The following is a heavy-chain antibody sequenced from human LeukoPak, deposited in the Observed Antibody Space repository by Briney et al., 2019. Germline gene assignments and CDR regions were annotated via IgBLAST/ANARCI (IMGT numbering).Heavy chain of an antibody. CDR2: IKQDGSEK. Sequence: GGSLRLSCAASGFTSSSYWMSWVRQAPGKGLEWVANIKQDGSEKYYVDSVKGRFTISRDSAKNSLYLQMNSLRAEDTAVYYCARFASLRFLEWLFVDYWGQGTLVTVSS. CDR1: GFTSSSYW. V-gene: IGHV3-7*01. J-gene: IGHJ4*02. D-gene: IGHD3-3*01. CDR3: ARFASLRFLEWLFVDY.